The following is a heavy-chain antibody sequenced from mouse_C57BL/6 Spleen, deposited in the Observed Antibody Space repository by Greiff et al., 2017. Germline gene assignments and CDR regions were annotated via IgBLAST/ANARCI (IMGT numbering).Heavy chain of an antibody. CDR1: GYTFTSYW. D-gene: IGHD1-1*01. CDR3: SSARAKVVDTPFAY. J-gene: IGHJ3*01. Sequence: QVQLQQSGAELVKPGASVTVSCKASGYTFTSYWMHWVKQRPGPGLEWIGRIHPADRDTKYNQKFKGKATLTVDKSSSSAYMQLSSLTSADSAVSVCSSARAKVVDTPFAYWGQGTILTVSA. V-gene: IGHV1-74*01. CDR2: IHPADRDT.